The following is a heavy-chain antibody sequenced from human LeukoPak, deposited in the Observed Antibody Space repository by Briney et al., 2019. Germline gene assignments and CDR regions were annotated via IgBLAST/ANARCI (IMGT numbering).Heavy chain of an antibody. CDR1: SGSFSGYY. V-gene: IGHV4-34*01. CDR2: INHSGST. D-gene: IGHD3-10*01. Sequence: PSETLSLTCAVYSGSFSGYYWSWIRQPPGKGLEWIGEINHSGSTNYNPSLKSRVTISVDTSKNQFSLKLSSVTAADTAVYYCARGVRYYYGSGSSINDYWGQGTLVTVSS. CDR3: ARGVRYYYGSGSSINDY. J-gene: IGHJ4*02.